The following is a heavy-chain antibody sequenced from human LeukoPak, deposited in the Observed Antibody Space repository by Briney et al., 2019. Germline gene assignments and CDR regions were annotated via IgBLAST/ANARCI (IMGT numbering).Heavy chain of an antibody. CDR2: IISIFGTE. Sequence: SVEVSCKASGGTFSSYAISWVRQAPGKGLEWMGRIISIFGTENYAQELQGRVTITTDESTSTAYMELSSLRSEDTAVYYCARVSEDYYDSSGYYPFDYWGQGTLVTVSS. CDR3: ARVSEDYYDSSGYYPFDY. V-gene: IGHV1-69*05. CDR1: GGTFSSYA. J-gene: IGHJ4*02. D-gene: IGHD3-22*01.